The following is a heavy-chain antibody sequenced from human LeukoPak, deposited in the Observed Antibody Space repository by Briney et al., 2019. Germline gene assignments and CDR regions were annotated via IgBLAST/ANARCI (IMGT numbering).Heavy chain of an antibody. J-gene: IGHJ4*02. CDR3: ARRYSNSYFDF. D-gene: IGHD4-11*01. Sequence: PSETLSLTCAVSGYSISSGYYWGWIRQPPGKGLEWIGNMYHSGITYYNASLKSRVTISVDTSSNQFSLKLNSVTAADTAVYYCARRYSNSYFDFWGQGTLVTVSS. CDR1: GYSISSGYY. V-gene: IGHV4-38-2*01. CDR2: MYHSGIT.